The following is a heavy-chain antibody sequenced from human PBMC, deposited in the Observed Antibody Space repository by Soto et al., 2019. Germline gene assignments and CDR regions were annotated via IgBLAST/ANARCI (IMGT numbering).Heavy chain of an antibody. CDR3: ARDRDHGGSSSWYGWFDP. J-gene: IGHJ5*02. V-gene: IGHV1-69*01. D-gene: IGHD6-13*01. CDR1: GGTFSSYA. Sequence: QVQLVQSGAEVKKPGSSVKVSCKASGGTFSSYAISWVRQAPGQGLEWMGGIIPIFGTANYAQKFQGRVTITADESTSTAYMELSSLRSEDTAVYYCARDRDHGGSSSWYGWFDPWGQGTLVTVSS. CDR2: IIPIFGTA.